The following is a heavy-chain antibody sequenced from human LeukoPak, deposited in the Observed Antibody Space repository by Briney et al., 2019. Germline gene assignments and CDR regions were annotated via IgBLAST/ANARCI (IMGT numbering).Heavy chain of an antibody. J-gene: IGHJ5*02. V-gene: IGHV4-34*01. CDR2: INHSGST. CDR1: GVSFSGYC. D-gene: IGHD3-22*01. Sequence: SGTLCLTCAVYGVSFSGYCWSWIRQPPGKGLEWMGEINHSGSTNYNPRLKSRVNISIDTYKHALSLKLRSVTGGDTAVYYCASLYYDSSGSQWFRPWGPGTLVNVSS. CDR3: ASLYYDSSGSQWFRP.